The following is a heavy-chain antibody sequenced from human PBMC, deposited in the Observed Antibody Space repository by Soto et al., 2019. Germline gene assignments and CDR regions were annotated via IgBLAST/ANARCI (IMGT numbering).Heavy chain of an antibody. CDR3: ASSGTDALKGFYYPDMDV. J-gene: IGHJ6*02. Sequence: PSETLSLTCSIYGGSFSGYYWSWIRQPPGKGLEWIGEINHSGNTNYNPSLKSRVTISVDTSNNQFSLKLNSVTAADTAVYYCASSGTDALKGFYYPDMDVWGQGTTATVSS. V-gene: IGHV4-34*01. D-gene: IGHD1-26*01. CDR2: INHSGNT. CDR1: GGSFSGYY.